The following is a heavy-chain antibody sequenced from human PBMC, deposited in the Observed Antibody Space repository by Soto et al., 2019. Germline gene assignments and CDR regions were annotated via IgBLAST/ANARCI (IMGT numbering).Heavy chain of an antibody. CDR1: GYTFTYYY. D-gene: IGHD5-18*01. CDR2: INPSSGGT. V-gene: IGHV1-46*01. Sequence: QVQLVQSGAEVKKPGASVKVSCKASGYTFTYYYIHWVRQAPGQGLEWMGIINPSSGGTSYAQKFQGRVNMTRYTSTSRVYIELSSLRSEDTAVYYCAREVERGSSYGYLEYWGQGTLVTVSS. J-gene: IGHJ4*02. CDR3: AREVERGSSYGYLEY.